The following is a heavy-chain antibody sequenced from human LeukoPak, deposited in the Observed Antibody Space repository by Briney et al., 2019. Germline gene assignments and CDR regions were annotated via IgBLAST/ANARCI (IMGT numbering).Heavy chain of an antibody. V-gene: IGHV1-2*02. D-gene: IGHD6-19*01. CDR1: GYAFSGYY. J-gene: IGHJ5*02. CDR3: AKGRVVAGSKSLTYHWMDP. CDR2: INPNSGGT. Sequence: ASVKVSCKASGYAFSGYYIHWVRQAPGQGPEWMGWINPNSGGTKYAQKFQGRVTMTRDMSITTAYLGLSRLRSDDTAMYYCAKGRVVAGSKSLTYHWMDPWGQGSLVTVSS.